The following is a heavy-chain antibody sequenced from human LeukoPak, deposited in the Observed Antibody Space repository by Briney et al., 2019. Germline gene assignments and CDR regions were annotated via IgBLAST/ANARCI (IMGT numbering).Heavy chain of an antibody. D-gene: IGHD6-13*01. V-gene: IGHV4-4*07. Sequence: PPETLSLTCTVSGASISDYYWSWIRQAAGKGLEWIGRFSASGSTNYNPSLKSRVTMSVETSMNQFSLKLSSVMAADKAVYYCARGGSTWYAFDYWGQGTLVTVSS. CDR1: GASISDYY. CDR3: ARGGSTWYAFDY. J-gene: IGHJ4*02. CDR2: FSASGST.